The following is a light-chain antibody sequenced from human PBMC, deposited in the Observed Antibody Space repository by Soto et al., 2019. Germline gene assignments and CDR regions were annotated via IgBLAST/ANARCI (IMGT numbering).Light chain of an antibody. J-gene: IGLJ1*01. V-gene: IGLV2-14*01. Sequence: QSALTQPRSVSGSPGQSVTISCTGTSSDFGGYNYVSWYQHHPGKAPKLMIYDVTSRPSGVSYRFSGSKSGNTASLTISGLQAEDEADYYCSSYTTSSSYVFGTGTKVTVL. CDR2: DVT. CDR3: SSYTTSSSYV. CDR1: SSDFGGYNY.